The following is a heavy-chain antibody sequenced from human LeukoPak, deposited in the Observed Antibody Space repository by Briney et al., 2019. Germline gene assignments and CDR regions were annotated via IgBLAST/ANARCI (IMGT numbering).Heavy chain of an antibody. Sequence: SETLSLTCTVSGGSISNYYWSRIRQPPGKGLEWIGYIYYSGTTNYNPSLKSRVTMSLDTSKNQFSLKLTSVTAADTAVYYCAREAGSCSGGNCYYPLDYWGQGTLVTVSS. CDR3: AREAGSCSGGNCYYPLDY. V-gene: IGHV4-59*01. CDR1: GGSISNYY. J-gene: IGHJ4*02. D-gene: IGHD2-15*01. CDR2: IYYSGTT.